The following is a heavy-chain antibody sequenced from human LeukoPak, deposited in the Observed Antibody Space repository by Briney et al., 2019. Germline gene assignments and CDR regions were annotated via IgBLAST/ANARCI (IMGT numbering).Heavy chain of an antibody. CDR1: GFTFSSYW. J-gene: IGHJ4*02. CDR3: AKNSPDLRKDQGQLDPYYFDY. Sequence: GGSLRLSCAASGFTFSSYWMHWVRQAPGKGLVWVSRINTDGSSTSYAESVKGRFNISRDNSKNTLDLQMNSRRAEGTAVYYCAKNSPDLRKDQGQLDPYYFDYWGQGTLVTAPS. CDR2: INTDGSST. D-gene: IGHD6-13*01. V-gene: IGHV3-74*03.